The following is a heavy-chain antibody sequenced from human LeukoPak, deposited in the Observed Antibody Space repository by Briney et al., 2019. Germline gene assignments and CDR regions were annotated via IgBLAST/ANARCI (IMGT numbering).Heavy chain of an antibody. J-gene: IGHJ4*02. CDR2: IHYSGST. CDR3: ARADSSSWYGSY. V-gene: IGHV4-59*08. Sequence: SETLSLTCTVSGGSINNYYGIWIRQPPGKGLEWIGYIHYSGSTNYNPSLKSRVTISLDTSKNQFSLKLRSVTAADTAVYYCARADSSSWYGSYWGQGTLVTVSS. D-gene: IGHD6-13*01. CDR1: GGSINNYY.